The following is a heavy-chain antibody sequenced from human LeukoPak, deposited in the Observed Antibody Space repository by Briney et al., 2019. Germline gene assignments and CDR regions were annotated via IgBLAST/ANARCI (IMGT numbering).Heavy chain of an antibody. CDR1: GGSISSGSYY. V-gene: IGHV4-61*02. D-gene: IGHD6-6*01. Sequence: SETLSLTCTVSGGSISSGSYYWSWIRQPAGKGLEWIGRIYTSGSTNYNPSLKSRVTISVDTSKNQFSLKLSSVTAADTAVYYCARPGGSSFGFDYWGQGTLVTVSS. J-gene: IGHJ4*02. CDR3: ARPGGSSFGFDY. CDR2: IYTSGST.